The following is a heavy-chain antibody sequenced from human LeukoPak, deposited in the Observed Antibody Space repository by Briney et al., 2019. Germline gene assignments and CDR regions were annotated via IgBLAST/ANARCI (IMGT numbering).Heavy chain of an antibody. Sequence: GGSLRLSCAASGFTFSSYGMHWVRQAPGKGLEWVAVISYDGSNKYYADSVKGRFTISRDNSKNTLDLQMNSLRAEDTAVYYCSSGKRDVSGWYSVYYWGQGTQVTVSS. CDR3: SSGKRDVSGWYSVYY. V-gene: IGHV3-30*03. CDR1: GFTFSSYG. J-gene: IGHJ4*02. D-gene: IGHD6-19*01. CDR2: ISYDGSNK.